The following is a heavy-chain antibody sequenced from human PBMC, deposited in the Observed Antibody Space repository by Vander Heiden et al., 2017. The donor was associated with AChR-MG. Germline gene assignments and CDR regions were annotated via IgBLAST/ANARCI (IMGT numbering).Heavy chain of an antibody. V-gene: IGHV4-30-2*01. J-gene: IGHJ4*02. Sequence: QLQLPESGSGLVKPSQTLSLPCAASGGPIRSGGYSWSWIRQPPGKGLEWIGYIYHSGSTYYNPSLKSRVTISVDRSKNQFSLKLSSVTAADTAVYYCARGSGDYDVSGIDYWGQGTLVTVSS. CDR2: IYHSGST. D-gene: IGHD4-17*01. CDR1: GGPIRSGGYS. CDR3: ARGSGDYDVSGIDY.